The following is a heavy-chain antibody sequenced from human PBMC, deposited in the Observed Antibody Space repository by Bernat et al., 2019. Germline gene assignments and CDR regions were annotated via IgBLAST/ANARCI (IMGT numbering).Heavy chain of an antibody. CDR2: INHSGST. V-gene: IGHV4-34*01. Sequence: QVQLQQWGAGLLKPSETLSLTCAVYGGSFSGYYWSWIRQPPGKGLEWIGEINHSGSTNYNPSLKSRVTISVDTSKNQFSLKLSSVTAADTAVYYCARNDYSIKNAFDIWGQGTMVTVSS. CDR1: GGSFSGYY. J-gene: IGHJ3*02. CDR3: ARNDYSIKNAFDI. D-gene: IGHD3-16*01.